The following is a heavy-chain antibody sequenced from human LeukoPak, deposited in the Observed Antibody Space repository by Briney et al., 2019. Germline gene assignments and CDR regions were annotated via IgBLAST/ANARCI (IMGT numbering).Heavy chain of an antibody. V-gene: IGHV3-30-3*01. CDR3: ARDPPVTPTGDSSGPYFDY. CDR1: GFTFSSYA. CDR2: ISYDGSNK. Sequence: GGSLRLSCAASGFTFSSYAMHWVRQAPGKGLEWVAVISYDGSNKYYADSVKGRFTISRDNSKNTLYLQMNSLRAEDTAVYYCARDPPVTPTGDSSGPYFDYWGQGTLVTVSS. J-gene: IGHJ4*02. D-gene: IGHD3-22*01.